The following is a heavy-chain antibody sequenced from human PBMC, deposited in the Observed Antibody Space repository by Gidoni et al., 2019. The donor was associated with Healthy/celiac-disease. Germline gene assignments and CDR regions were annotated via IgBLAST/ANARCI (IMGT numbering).Heavy chain of an antibody. V-gene: IGHV3-7*04. CDR3: ARDLEGGSYYVDY. Sequence: PGKGLEGVANIKQDGSEKYYVDSVKGRFTISRDNAKNSLYLQMNSLRAEDTAVYYCARDLEGGSYYVDYWGQGTLVTVSS. J-gene: IGHJ4*02. CDR2: IKQDGSEK. D-gene: IGHD1-26*01.